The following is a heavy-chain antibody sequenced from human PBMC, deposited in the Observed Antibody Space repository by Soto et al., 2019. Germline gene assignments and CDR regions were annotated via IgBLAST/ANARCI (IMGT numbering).Heavy chain of an antibody. CDR1: GFTFNTYA. CDR2: IDGSGRNT. J-gene: IGHJ2*01. Sequence: EVQMLESGGGLVQPGGSLRLSCAVSGFTFNTYAMSWVRQAPGKGLEWVSGIDGSGRNTFYADSLKGRFANYRDNSKNTLLLQMNSLRAEDTAVYYCARRTVVTASTYWYFDLWGRGTLVAVSS. CDR3: ARRTVVTASTYWYFDL. D-gene: IGHD2-21*02. V-gene: IGHV3-23*01.